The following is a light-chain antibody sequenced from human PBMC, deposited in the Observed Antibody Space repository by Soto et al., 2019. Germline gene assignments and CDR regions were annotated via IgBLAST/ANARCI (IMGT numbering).Light chain of an antibody. V-gene: IGKV3-20*01. CDR2: GAS. CDR1: QTVRNNY. J-gene: IGKJ4*01. Sequence: FASTNSPGTVALALGAVATLFFSASQTVRNNYLAWYQQKPGQAPRLLIYGASSRATGIPDRFSGSGSGTDFTLTISRLEPEDFAVYYCQKYGSSPLTCGGG. CDR3: QKYGSSPLT.